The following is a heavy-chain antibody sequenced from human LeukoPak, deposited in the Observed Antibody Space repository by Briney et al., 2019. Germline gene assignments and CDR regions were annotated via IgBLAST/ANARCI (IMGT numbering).Heavy chain of an antibody. Sequence: GGSLRLSCAASGFTFSTFWMSWVRQAPGKGLEWVANIKEDGSEKYYVDSMKGRFTVSRDNAKNSLYLQMDSLRAEDTAVYYCTRGGTFVSDYWGQGTLVTVSS. CDR1: GFTFSTFW. V-gene: IGHV3-7*01. D-gene: IGHD1-1*01. CDR3: TRGGTFVSDY. CDR2: IKEDGSEK. J-gene: IGHJ4*02.